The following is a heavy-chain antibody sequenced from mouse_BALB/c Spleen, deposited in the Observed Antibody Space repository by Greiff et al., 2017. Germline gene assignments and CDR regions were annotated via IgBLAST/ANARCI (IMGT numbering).Heavy chain of an antibody. CDR3: ARSITTATMRYFDV. Sequence: EVNLVESGGGLVQPGGSRKLSCAASGFTFSSFGMHWVRQAPEKGLEWVAYISSGSSTIYYADTVKGRFTISRDNPKNTLFLQMTSLRSEDTAMYYCARSITTATMRYFDVWGAGTTVTVSS. D-gene: IGHD1-2*01. CDR1: GFTFSSFG. V-gene: IGHV5-17*02. CDR2: ISSGSSTI. J-gene: IGHJ1*01.